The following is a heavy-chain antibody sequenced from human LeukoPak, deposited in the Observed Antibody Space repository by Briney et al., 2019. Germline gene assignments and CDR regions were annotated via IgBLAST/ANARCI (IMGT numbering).Heavy chain of an antibody. CDR3: ARIGSLTGSTRALGY. D-gene: IGHD1-7*01. Sequence: SETLSLTCVVSGYSISSGYSWGWIRQPPGKGLGWIGSIHHSGSTYYNPSLKSRVTISVDTSKNQFSLKVSSVTAADTAVYYCARIGSLTGSTRALGYWGQGTLVTVSS. V-gene: IGHV4-38-2*01. CDR1: GYSISSGYS. J-gene: IGHJ4*02. CDR2: IHHSGST.